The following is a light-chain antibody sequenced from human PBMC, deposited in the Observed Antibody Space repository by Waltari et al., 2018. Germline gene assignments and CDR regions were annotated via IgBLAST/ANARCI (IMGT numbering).Light chain of an antibody. Sequence: EIVLTQSPGTLSLSPGERSTLSCRASQSVSRALAWYQQKPGQAPRILIYGASNRATGIPDRFSGSGSGTDFSLTISSLEPEDFAVYYCQHYLRLPATFGQGTKVEIK. J-gene: IGKJ1*01. CDR3: QHYLRLPAT. V-gene: IGKV3-20*01. CDR1: QSVSRA. CDR2: GAS.